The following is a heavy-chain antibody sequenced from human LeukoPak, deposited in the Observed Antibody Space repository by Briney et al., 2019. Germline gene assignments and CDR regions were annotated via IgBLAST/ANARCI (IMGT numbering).Heavy chain of an antibody. CDR1: GFTFTDHY. V-gene: IGHV1-2*02. CDR3: VREGEGPLSKDFDY. J-gene: IGHJ4*02. D-gene: IGHD2/OR15-2a*01. Sequence: TSMKVSCKSSGFTFTDHYIHWVRQGPGQGLEWMGYIGPHSTFTSSPQEFQGRVTMTRDASMSTAYMELTRLTSDDTAVYYCVREGEGPLSKDFDYWGQGTLVTVSS. CDR2: IGPHSTFT.